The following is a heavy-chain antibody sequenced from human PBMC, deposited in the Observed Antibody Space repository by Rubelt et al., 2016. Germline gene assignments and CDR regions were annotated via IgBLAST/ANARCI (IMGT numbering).Heavy chain of an antibody. CDR2: IYYSGST. Sequence: QLQLQESGPGLVKPSETLSLTCTVSGGSISSGTYYWGWIRQPPGKGLEWIGYIYYSGSTNYNPSLKSRVTISVDTSKNQFSLMLISVTAAGTAVYYCARGSRHCSSTSCYLGFWGQGTLVTVSS. CDR1: GGSISSGTYY. J-gene: IGHJ4*02. V-gene: IGHV4-61*01. CDR3: ARGSRHCSSTSCYLGF. D-gene: IGHD2-2*01.